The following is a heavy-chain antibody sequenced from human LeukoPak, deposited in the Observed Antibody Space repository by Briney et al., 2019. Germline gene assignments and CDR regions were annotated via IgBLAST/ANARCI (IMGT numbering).Heavy chain of an antibody. Sequence: GGSLRLSCAASGFTLTSYLMRWVRQAPGRGLEWVANIKKDGGKKNYIDSVKGRSTVSRDNAKNSLYLQMNSLRGEDTAVNKCARRNPIRTAFDLWGQGTMVTISS. CDR3: ARRNPIRTAFDL. CDR2: IKKDGGKK. J-gene: IGHJ3*01. CDR1: GFTLTSYL. V-gene: IGHV3-7*01.